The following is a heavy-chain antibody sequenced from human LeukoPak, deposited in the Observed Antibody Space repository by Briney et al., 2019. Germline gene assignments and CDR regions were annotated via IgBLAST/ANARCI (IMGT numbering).Heavy chain of an antibody. CDR3: AKLGGRQWRLNWFDP. D-gene: IGHD6-19*01. CDR1: GFTFSSYA. Sequence: GGSLRLSCAASGFTFSSYAMHWVRQAPGKGLEWVAVISYDGSNKYYADSVKGRFTISRDNSKNTLYLQMNSLRAEDTAVYYCAKLGGRQWRLNWFDPWGQGTLVTVS. J-gene: IGHJ5*02. CDR2: ISYDGSNK. V-gene: IGHV3-30-3*02.